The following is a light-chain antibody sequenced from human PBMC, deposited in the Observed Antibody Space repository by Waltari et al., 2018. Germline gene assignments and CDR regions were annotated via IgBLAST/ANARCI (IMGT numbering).Light chain of an antibody. CDR1: QSISSW. V-gene: IGKV1-5*03. CDR2: KAS. CDR3: QQYDSYSGT. J-gene: IGKJ1*01. Sequence: DIQMPQSPSTLSASVGDRLTITCRASQSISSWFAWYQQKPGKAPKPLIYKASRLESGVPSRFSGSGSGTEFTLTISSLQPDDFATYYCQQYDSYSGTFGQGTRVEIK.